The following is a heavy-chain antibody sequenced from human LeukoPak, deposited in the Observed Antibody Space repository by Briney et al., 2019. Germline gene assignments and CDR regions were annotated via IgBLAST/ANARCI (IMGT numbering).Heavy chain of an antibody. V-gene: IGHV4-34*01. CDR3: ARGGVGCSSTSCYRDY. CDR1: GGSFSGYY. J-gene: IGHJ4*02. D-gene: IGHD2-2*01. CDR2: INHSGST. Sequence: SETLSLTCAVYGGSFSGYYWSWIRQLPGKGLEWIGEINHSGSTNYNPSLKSRVTISVDTSKNQFSLKLSSVTAADTAVYYCARGGVGCSSTSCYRDYWGQGTLVTVSS.